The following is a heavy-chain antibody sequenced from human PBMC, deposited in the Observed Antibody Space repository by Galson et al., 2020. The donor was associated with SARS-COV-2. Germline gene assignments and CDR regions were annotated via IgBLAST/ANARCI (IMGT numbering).Heavy chain of an antibody. V-gene: IGHV4-4*07. Sequence: SETLSLTCTVSGGSISSYYWSWIRQPAGKGLEWIGRIYTSGSTNYNPSLKSRVTMSVDTSKNQFSLKLSSVTAADTAVYYCARVAYSGTSRAFDIWGQGTMVTVSS. CDR1: GGSISSYY. CDR3: ARVAYSGTSRAFDI. CDR2: IYTSGST. D-gene: IGHD1-26*01. J-gene: IGHJ3*02.